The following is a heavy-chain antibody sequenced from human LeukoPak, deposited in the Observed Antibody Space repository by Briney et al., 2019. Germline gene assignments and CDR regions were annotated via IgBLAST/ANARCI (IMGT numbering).Heavy chain of an antibody. Sequence: SETLSLTCTVSYGSISGYYWNWIRQPPGKGLEGIGYIYYSGSTSYNPSFKSRVTMSVDMSKNHFSLNLNSVTAADTAVYSCARGRMAASATGPFDLWGQGTVVTVSS. CDR2: IYYSGST. D-gene: IGHD5-24*01. CDR1: YGSISGYY. J-gene: IGHJ3*01. V-gene: IGHV4-59*01. CDR3: ARGRMAASATGPFDL.